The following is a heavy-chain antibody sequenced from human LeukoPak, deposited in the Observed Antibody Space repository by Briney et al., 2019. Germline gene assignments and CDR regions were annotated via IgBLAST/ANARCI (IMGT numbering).Heavy chain of an antibody. CDR2: INPNSGGT. V-gene: IGHV1-2*06. J-gene: IGHJ4*02. CDR1: GYTFTGYY. D-gene: IGHD3-22*01. Sequence: ASVKVSCKASGYTFTGYYMHWVRQAPGQGLEWMGRINPNSGGTNYAQKFQGRVTMTRDTSISTAYMELSRLRSDDTAVYYCARDSTTYYYDSSGYEPDYWGQGTPVTVSS. CDR3: ARDSTTYYYDSSGYEPDY.